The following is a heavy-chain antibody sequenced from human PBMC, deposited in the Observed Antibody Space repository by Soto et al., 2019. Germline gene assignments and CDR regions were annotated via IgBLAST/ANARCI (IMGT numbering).Heavy chain of an antibody. CDR1: GFTFSSYA. Sequence: GGSLRLSCAASGFTFSSYAMSWVRQAPGKGLEWVSATSGSGGSTYYADSVKGRFTISRDNSKNTLYLQMNSLRAEDTAVYYCAKDCIAARTLFDYWGQGTLVTVSS. D-gene: IGHD6-6*01. V-gene: IGHV3-23*01. J-gene: IGHJ4*02. CDR3: AKDCIAARTLFDY. CDR2: TSGSGGST.